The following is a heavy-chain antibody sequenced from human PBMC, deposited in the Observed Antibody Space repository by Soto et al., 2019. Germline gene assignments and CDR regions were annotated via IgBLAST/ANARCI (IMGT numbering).Heavy chain of an antibody. D-gene: IGHD3-9*01. CDR2: ISAYNGNT. CDR1: GYTFTSYG. V-gene: IGHV1-18*01. J-gene: IGHJ6*02. Sequence: GASVKVSCKASGYTFTSYGISWVRQAPGQGLEWMGWISAYNGNTNYAQKLQGRVTMTTDTSTSTAYMELRSLRSDDTAVYYCARDGFDANPDQYYYYYGMDVWGQGTTVTVSS. CDR3: ARDGFDANPDQYYYYYGMDV.